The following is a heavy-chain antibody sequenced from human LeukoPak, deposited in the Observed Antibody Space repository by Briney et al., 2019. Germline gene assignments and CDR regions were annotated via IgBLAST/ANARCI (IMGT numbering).Heavy chain of an antibody. Sequence: ASVKLSCKASGYTFTGYYMHWVRQAPGQGLEWMGWINPNSGGTNYAQKFQGRVTMTRDTSISTAYMELSRLRSDDTAVYYCARDIDNSSGWYRDYWGQGTLVTVSS. D-gene: IGHD6-19*01. V-gene: IGHV1-2*02. CDR2: INPNSGGT. J-gene: IGHJ4*02. CDR3: ARDIDNSSGWYRDY. CDR1: GYTFTGYY.